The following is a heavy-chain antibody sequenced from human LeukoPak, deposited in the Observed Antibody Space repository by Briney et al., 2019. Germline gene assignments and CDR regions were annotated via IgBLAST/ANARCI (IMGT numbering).Heavy chain of an antibody. CDR1: GFTFRSHG. J-gene: IGHJ4*02. V-gene: IGHV3-33*01. Sequence: GGSLRLSCAASGFTFRSHGMHWVRQAPGKGLEWVAFIWYDGSNKYYTDSVKGRFAISRDNSKNTLYLQMNSLRAEDTAVYYCAGDRATSYFDYWGQGALVTISS. CDR3: AGDRATSYFDY. CDR2: IWYDGSNK. D-gene: IGHD1-26*01.